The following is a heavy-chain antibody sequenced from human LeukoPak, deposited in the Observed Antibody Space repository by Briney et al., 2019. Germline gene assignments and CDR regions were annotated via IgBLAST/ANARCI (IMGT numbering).Heavy chain of an antibody. D-gene: IGHD2-15*01. Sequence: GSLRLSCAASGFTFSSYNMKWVRQAPGEGLEWVSSISRTGTYIYYADSVKGRFTVSRDNAQNSLYLQMNSLGVEDTAVYYCARVLETDCTGGSCYSGLDYWGQGTLVTVSS. V-gene: IGHV3-21*01. CDR3: ARVLETDCTGGSCYSGLDY. J-gene: IGHJ4*02. CDR1: GFTFSSYN. CDR2: ISRTGTYI.